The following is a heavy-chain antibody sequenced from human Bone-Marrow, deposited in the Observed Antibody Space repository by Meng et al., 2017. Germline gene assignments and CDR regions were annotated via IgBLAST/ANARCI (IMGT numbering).Heavy chain of an antibody. CDR3: ATEGSCTSCYEGAGDFDY. D-gene: IGHD2-2*01. Sequence: GGSLRLSCAASGFTFNSYGMSWVRQSPGKGLEWVSFISDTAAEKYYADSVKGRFTISRDNSKNTVYLQMNSLRPGDTAVYYCATEGSCTSCYEGAGDFDYWGRGTLVTVSS. CDR2: ISDTAAEK. CDR1: GFTFNSYG. J-gene: IGHJ4*02. V-gene: IGHV3-23*01.